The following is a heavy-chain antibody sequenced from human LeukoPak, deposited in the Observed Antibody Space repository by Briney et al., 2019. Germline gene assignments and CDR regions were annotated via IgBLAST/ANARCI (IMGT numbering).Heavy chain of an antibody. CDR1: GYTFTGYY. CDR2: INPNSGGT. D-gene: IGHD5-18*01. J-gene: IGHJ4*02. CDR3: AREFEDTAMVTAGFDY. V-gene: IGHV1-2*02. Sequence: ASVKVSCKASGYTFTGYYMHWVRQAPGQGLEWMGWINPNSGGTNYAQKFQGRVTMTRDTSISTAYMELSRLRSDDTAVYYCAREFEDTAMVTAGFDYWGQGTLVTVSS.